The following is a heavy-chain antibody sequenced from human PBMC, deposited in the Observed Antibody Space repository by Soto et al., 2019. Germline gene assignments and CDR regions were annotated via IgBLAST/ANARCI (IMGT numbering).Heavy chain of an antibody. CDR2: INAYNGDT. V-gene: IGHV1-18*01. J-gene: IGHJ4*02. CDR1: GFMSTSYG. CDR3: ARGLVCVEYAHYCYFDQ. Sequence: QVQLMQSGAEVKKAGASVKVSCKTSGFMSTSYGFSWVRQAPGQGLEWMGRINAYNGDTTYAQKVKGRVTLTTDTSTSTSYMELRILRSDDTAVYYCARGLVCVEYAHYCYFDQWGQGTLVTVSS. D-gene: IGHD2-8*01.